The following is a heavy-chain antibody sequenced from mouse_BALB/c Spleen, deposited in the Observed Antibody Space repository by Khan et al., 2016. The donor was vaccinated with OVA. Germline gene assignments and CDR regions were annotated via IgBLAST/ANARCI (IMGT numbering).Heavy chain of an antibody. CDR2: ISGDSNTI. V-gene: IGHV5-17*02. CDR1: GFTFNSYG. Sequence: EVELVESGGGLVQPGGSRKLSCAASGFTFNSYGMHWIRQAPEKGLEWVAYISGDSNTIHYADTVKGRFTISRDNPKNTLFLQITSLMSEDTAMYYCATSYFYGYYFDYWGPGTTLTVS. CDR3: ATSYFYGYYFDY. J-gene: IGHJ2*01. D-gene: IGHD1-1*02.